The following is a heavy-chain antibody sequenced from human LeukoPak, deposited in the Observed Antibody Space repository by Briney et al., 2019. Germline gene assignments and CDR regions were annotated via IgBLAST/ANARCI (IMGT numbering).Heavy chain of an antibody. CDR1: GFTFSSYA. D-gene: IGHD3-22*01. CDR2: ISGSGGST. V-gene: IGHV3-23*01. Sequence: GGSLRLSCVGSGFTFSSYAMSWVRQAPGKGLEWVSVISGSGGSTNHADSVKGRFTISRDNSKNTLYLQTNSLRAEDTAVYYCAKDVDGSGYPTYYFDHGAKETLLTVSS. J-gene: IGHJ4*02. CDR3: AKDVDGSGYPTYYFDH.